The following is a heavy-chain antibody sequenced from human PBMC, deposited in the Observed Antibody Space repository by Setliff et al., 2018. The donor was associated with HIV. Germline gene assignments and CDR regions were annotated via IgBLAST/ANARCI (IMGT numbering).Heavy chain of an antibody. V-gene: IGHV1-46*01. D-gene: IGHD2-2*01. CDR3: ARDHCSSSGCYEYSYYGMDV. CDR1: GYTFTSDY. Sequence: ASVKVSCKASGYTFTSDYIHWVRQAPGQGLEWMGVINPTGGSTRNTQKFQGRVAMTRDTSTSTAYMEVSRLRSDDTAVYYCARDHCSSSGCYEYSYYGMDVWGQGTTVTV. J-gene: IGHJ6*02. CDR2: INPTGGST.